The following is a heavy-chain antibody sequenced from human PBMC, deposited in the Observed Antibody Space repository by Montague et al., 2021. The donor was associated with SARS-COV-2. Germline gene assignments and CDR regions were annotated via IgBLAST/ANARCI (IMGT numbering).Heavy chain of an antibody. D-gene: IGHD1-1*01. V-gene: IGHV6-1*01. J-gene: IGHJ6*02. Sequence: CAISGDSASSNSATWNWVRQSPSRGLEWLGRTYYRSKWYNDYAVSERGRVTINPDTSKNQFSLQLNSVTPEDTAIYYCTSGREGNYNVMDVWGQGTTVTVSS. CDR3: TSGREGNYNVMDV. CDR2: TYYRSKWYN. CDR1: GDSASSNSAT.